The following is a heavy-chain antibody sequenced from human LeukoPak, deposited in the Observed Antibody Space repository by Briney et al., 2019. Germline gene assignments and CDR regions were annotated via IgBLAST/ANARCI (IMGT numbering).Heavy chain of an antibody. CDR1: GFTFSSYG. Sequence: GGSLRLSCAASGFTFSSYGMHWVRQAPGKGLEWVAVIWYDGSNKYYADSVKGRFTISRDNSKNTLYLQMHSLRDEDMAVYYCARDGSAPRMIHTFDIWGQGTMVTVSS. CDR3: ARDGSAPRMIHTFDI. J-gene: IGHJ3*02. CDR2: IWYDGSNK. D-gene: IGHD3-10*01. V-gene: IGHV3-33*01.